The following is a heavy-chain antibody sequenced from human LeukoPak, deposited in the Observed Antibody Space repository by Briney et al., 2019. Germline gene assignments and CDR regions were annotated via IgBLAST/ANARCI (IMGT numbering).Heavy chain of an antibody. J-gene: IGHJ5*02. Sequence: SETLSLTCTVSGGSISSFYWSWIRQPPGKGLEWIGYIYYSGSTNYNPSLESRVTISVDTSKNQFSLKLSSVTAADTAVYYCARDWGSSGGDNWFDPWGQGTLVTVSS. CDR1: GGSISSFY. D-gene: IGHD6-6*01. V-gene: IGHV4-59*01. CDR2: IYYSGST. CDR3: ARDWGSSGGDNWFDP.